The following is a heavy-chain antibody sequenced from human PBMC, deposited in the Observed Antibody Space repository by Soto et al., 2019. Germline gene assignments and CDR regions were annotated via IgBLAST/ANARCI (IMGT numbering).Heavy chain of an antibody. Sequence: QVQLVQSGAEVKKPGASVKVSCKASGYTFTSYGISWVRQAPGQGLEWMGWISAYNGNKKYAQKLQGRVTMTTDTSTSTACMELRSLRSDDTAVYYCARDLGGSYYAPVDYWGQGTVVTVSS. V-gene: IGHV1-18*01. J-gene: IGHJ4*02. CDR3: ARDLGGSYYAPVDY. CDR2: ISAYNGNK. CDR1: GYTFTSYG. D-gene: IGHD1-26*01.